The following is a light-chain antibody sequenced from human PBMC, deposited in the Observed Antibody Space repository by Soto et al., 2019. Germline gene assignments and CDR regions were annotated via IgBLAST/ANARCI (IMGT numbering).Light chain of an antibody. CDR2: GNS. Sequence: QSVLTQPPSVSGAPGQRVTISCTGSSSNIGAGYDLHWYQQLPGTAPKLLIYGNSNRPSGVPDRFSGSKSGTSASLAITGLQAEDEADYYCQSYDSSLSGSGVFGGGAKPTVL. CDR3: QSYDSSLSGSGV. V-gene: IGLV1-40*01. CDR1: SSNIGAGYD. J-gene: IGLJ2*01.